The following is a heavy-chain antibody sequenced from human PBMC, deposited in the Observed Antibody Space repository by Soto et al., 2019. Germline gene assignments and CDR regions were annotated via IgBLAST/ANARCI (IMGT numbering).Heavy chain of an antibody. CDR2: ISSPSNTV. V-gene: IGHV3-48*02. CDR3: ARAKYSENYRYYYYGMDG. Sequence: PGGSLRLSCAASGFPFSSYSMKWVRQAPGQGLEWVSYISSPSNTVYYADSVKGRFTISRDNAKNSLYLQVNSLRDEDTAVYYCARAKYSENYRYYYYGMDGWGQGT. CDR1: GFPFSSYS. D-gene: IGHD1-26*01. J-gene: IGHJ6*02.